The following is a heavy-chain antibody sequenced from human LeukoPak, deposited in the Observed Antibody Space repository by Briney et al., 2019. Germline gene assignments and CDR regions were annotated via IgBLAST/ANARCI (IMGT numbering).Heavy chain of an antibody. J-gene: IGHJ4*02. CDR1: DGSITRSSYY. Sequence: SETLSLTCTVSDGSITRSSYYWGWIRQTPGEGLDWIGSIYYTGIAYYNLSLQGRVTMSVDTSKNQFSLKLNSVTVADTAVYYCARLRVTTGFDYWDQGIPVTVSS. CDR2: IYYTGIA. D-gene: IGHD2-21*02. V-gene: IGHV4-39*01. CDR3: ARLRVTTGFDY.